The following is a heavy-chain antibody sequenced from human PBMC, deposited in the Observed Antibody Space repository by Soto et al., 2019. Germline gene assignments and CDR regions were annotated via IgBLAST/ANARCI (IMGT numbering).Heavy chain of an antibody. J-gene: IGHJ4*02. D-gene: IGHD3-3*01. Sequence: SLRLSCAASGFTFSSYGRHWVRQAPGKGLEWVAFIWHDGGNKFYAESVTGRFTISRDNSKNTLYLQMTSLSAEDTAMYYCARDGDVNTGFGKDYWGQGTLVTVSS. CDR1: GFTFSSYG. CDR3: ARDGDVNTGFGKDY. V-gene: IGHV3-33*01. CDR2: IWHDGGNK.